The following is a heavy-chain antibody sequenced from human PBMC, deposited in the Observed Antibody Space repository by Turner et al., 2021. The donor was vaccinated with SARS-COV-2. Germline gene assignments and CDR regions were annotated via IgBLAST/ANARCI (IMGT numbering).Heavy chain of an antibody. CDR1: VGPVRSYY. Sequence: QVQLQESGPGLVKPSEPLSLTCTVSVGPVRSYYRTCIRQPAGKGLEWIGGIYTSGRTNNNPSLKRRVTMSVDTSKNQFSLKLSSVTAADTAVDYCAREWWESTTVTTAAYYYGMDVWGQGTTVTVSS. J-gene: IGHJ6*02. D-gene: IGHD4-17*01. V-gene: IGHV4-4*07. CDR2: IYTSGRT. CDR3: AREWWESTTVTTAAYYYGMDV.